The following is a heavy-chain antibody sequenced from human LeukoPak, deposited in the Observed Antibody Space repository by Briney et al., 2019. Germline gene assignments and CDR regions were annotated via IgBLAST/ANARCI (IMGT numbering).Heavy chain of an antibody. V-gene: IGHV4-61*02. Sequence: PSETLSLTCTVSGGSISSGSYYWSWIRQPAGKGLEWIGRIYTSGSTNYNPSLKSRVTMSVDTSKNQFSLKLSSVTAADTAVYYCARVVPAAIGLRGAFDIWGQGTMVTVSS. J-gene: IGHJ3*02. CDR3: ARVVPAAIGLRGAFDI. D-gene: IGHD2-2*02. CDR2: IYTSGST. CDR1: GGSISSGSYY.